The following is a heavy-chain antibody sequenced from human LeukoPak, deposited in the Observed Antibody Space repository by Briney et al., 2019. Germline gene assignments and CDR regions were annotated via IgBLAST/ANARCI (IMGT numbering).Heavy chain of an antibody. CDR1: GYTFTSYY. J-gene: IGHJ5*02. V-gene: IGHV1-46*01. Sequence: ASVKVSCKASGYTFTSYYMHWVRQAPGQGLEWMGIINPSGGSTSYAQKFQGRVTMTRDMSTSTVYMELSSLRSEDTAVYYCARAGIVLMVYAIEGGGWFDPWGQGTLVTVSS. CDR3: ARAGIVLMVYAIEGGGWFDP. CDR2: INPSGGST. D-gene: IGHD2-8*01.